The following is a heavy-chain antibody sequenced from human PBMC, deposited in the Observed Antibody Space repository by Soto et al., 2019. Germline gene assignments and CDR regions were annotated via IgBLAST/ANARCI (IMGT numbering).Heavy chain of an antibody. CDR3: ARDTVVAAGFDY. Sequence: SETLSLTCTVSGGSISSGGYYWSWIRQHPGKGLEWIGYIYYSGSTYYNPSLKSRVTISVDTSKDQFSLKLSSVTAAETAVYYCARDTVVAAGFDYWGQGTLVTVSS. J-gene: IGHJ4*02. CDR2: IYYSGST. CDR1: GGSISSGGYY. V-gene: IGHV4-31*03. D-gene: IGHD2-15*01.